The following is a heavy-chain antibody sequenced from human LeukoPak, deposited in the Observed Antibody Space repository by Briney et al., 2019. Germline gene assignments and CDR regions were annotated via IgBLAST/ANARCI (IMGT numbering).Heavy chain of an antibody. CDR3: ARNFYYDSSGYTGYFDY. D-gene: IGHD3-22*01. Sequence: GGSLRLSCAASGFTFSSYGMHWVRQAPGKGLEWVAFIRYDGSNKYYADSVKGRFTISRDNSKNTLYLQMNSLRAEDTAVYYCARNFYYDSSGYTGYFDYWGQGTLVTVSS. J-gene: IGHJ4*02. CDR2: IRYDGSNK. V-gene: IGHV3-30*02. CDR1: GFTFSSYG.